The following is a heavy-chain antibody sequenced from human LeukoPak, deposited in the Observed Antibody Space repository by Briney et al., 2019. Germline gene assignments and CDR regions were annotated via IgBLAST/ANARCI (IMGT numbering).Heavy chain of an antibody. CDR1: GFTFSDYY. CDR3: ARGQWVRLEYFDY. V-gene: IGHV3-11*04. Sequence: PGGSLRLSCAASGFTFSDYYMSWIRQAPGKGLEWVSYISSSAHSIYYTDSVKGRFTISRDNAKNSLYLQMNSLRAEDTAVYYCARGQWVRLEYFDYWGQGTLVTVSS. D-gene: IGHD5-12*01. J-gene: IGHJ4*02. CDR2: ISSSAHSI.